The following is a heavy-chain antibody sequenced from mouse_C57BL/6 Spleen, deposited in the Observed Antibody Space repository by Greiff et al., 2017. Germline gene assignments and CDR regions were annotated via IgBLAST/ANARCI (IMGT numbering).Heavy chain of an antibody. D-gene: IGHD2-3*01. V-gene: IGHV5-4*01. J-gene: IGHJ2*01. CDR1: GFTFSSYA. CDR2: ISDGGSYT. Sequence: EVQVVESGGGLVKPGGSLKLSCAASGFTFSSYAMSWVRQTPEKRLEWVATISDGGSYTYYPDNVKGRFTISRDNAKNNLYLQMSHLKSEDTAMYYCARDRDDGYYDFDYWGQGTTLTVSS. CDR3: ARDRDDGYYDFDY.